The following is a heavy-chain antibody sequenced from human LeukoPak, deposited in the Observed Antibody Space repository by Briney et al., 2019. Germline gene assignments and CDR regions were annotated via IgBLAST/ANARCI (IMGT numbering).Heavy chain of an antibody. CDR2: IIPILGIA. Sequence: SVKVSCKASRGTLSSYTISSVRQTPGQGLEWMGRIIPILGIANYAQKFQGRVTITADKSTSTAYMGLSSLRPQDTAVYYCARGDSITMINPPDWFDPWGQGTLVTVSA. J-gene: IGHJ5*02. CDR1: RGTLSSYT. D-gene: IGHD3-22*01. V-gene: IGHV1-69*02. CDR3: ARGDSITMINPPDWFDP.